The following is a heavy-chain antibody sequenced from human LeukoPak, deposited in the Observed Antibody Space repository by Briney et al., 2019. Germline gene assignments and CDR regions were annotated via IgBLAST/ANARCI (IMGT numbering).Heavy chain of an antibody. J-gene: IGHJ5*02. D-gene: IGHD2-15*01. V-gene: IGHV1-8*01. CDR3: AGQLGYCSGGSCYDWFDP. Sequence: ASVKVSCKASGYTFTSYDINWVRQATGQGLEWMGWMNPNSGNTGYAQKFQGRVTMTRNTSISTAYMELSSLRSEDTAVYYCAGQLGYCSGGSCYDWFDPWGQGTLVTVSS. CDR1: GYTFTSYD. CDR2: MNPNSGNT.